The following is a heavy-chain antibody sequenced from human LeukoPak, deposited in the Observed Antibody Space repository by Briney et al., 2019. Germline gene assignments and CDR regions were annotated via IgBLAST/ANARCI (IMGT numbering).Heavy chain of an antibody. CDR3: AIDPNWGTHS. J-gene: IGHJ4*02. CDR2: ISTSGYTT. V-gene: IGHV3-23*01. D-gene: IGHD7-27*01. CDR1: GFTFSSYD. Sequence: GGSLRLSCAASGFTFSSYDMTWVRQAPGKGLEWVAVISTSGYTTYYAGSVKGRFTISRDNSKNALYLQMNSLRVEDTAVYYCAIDPNWGTHSWGQGVLVTVSS.